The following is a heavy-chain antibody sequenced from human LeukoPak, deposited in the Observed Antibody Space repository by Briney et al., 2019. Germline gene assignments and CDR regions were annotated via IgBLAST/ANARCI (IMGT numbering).Heavy chain of an antibody. D-gene: IGHD2-2*02. CDR1: GFTFDTSE. J-gene: IGHJ1*01. CDR2: ISPDGSET. V-gene: IGHV3-7*01. CDR3: ARDYN. Sequence: PGGSLRLSCAVSGFTFDTSEMTWVRQVPGRGLEWVANISPDGSETSYVASVKGRFTVSRDNAKNSLDLQMNSLRAEDTGVYYCARDYNWGQGTLVTVSS.